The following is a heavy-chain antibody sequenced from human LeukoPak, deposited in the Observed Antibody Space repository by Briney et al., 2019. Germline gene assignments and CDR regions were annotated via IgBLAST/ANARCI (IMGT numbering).Heavy chain of an antibody. CDR1: GGSISSYY. V-gene: IGHV4-59*01. CDR2: IYYSGST. D-gene: IGHD5-18*01. CDR3: ARDPRRHTAGRFDI. J-gene: IGHJ3*02. Sequence: SETLSLTCTVSGGSISSYYWSWIRQPPGKGLEWIGYIYYSGSTNYNPSLKSRVTISVDTSKNQFSLKLSSVTAADTAVYYCARDPRRHTAGRFDIWGQGTMVTVSS.